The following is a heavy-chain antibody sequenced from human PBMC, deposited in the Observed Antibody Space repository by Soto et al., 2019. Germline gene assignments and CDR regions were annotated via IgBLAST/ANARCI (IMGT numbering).Heavy chain of an antibody. CDR2: IYYSGNT. CDR3: AREGVLVYAHPRRSAFDI. CDR1: SGSISSSSSY. D-gene: IGHD2-8*01. J-gene: IGHJ3*02. V-gene: IGHV4-39*07. Sequence: PSETLSLTCTVSSGSISSSSSYWGWIRQPPGKGLEWIGSIYYSGNTYYNPSLKSRVTISIDSSKNQFSLKLSSVTAADTAVYYCAREGVLVYAHPRRSAFDIWGQGTMVTVSS.